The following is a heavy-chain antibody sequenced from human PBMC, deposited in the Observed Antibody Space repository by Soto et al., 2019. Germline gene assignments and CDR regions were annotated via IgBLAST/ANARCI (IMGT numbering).Heavy chain of an antibody. D-gene: IGHD6-6*01. CDR1: GGTFSSYA. J-gene: IGHJ6*02. V-gene: IGHV1-69*06. CDR3: ARGWLQLDYYYYGMDV. Sequence: GAQVKVSCKASGGTFSSYAISWVRQAPGQGLEWMGGIIPIFGTANYAQKFQGRVTITADKSTSTAYMELSSLRSEDTAVYYCARGWLQLDYYYYGMDVWGQGTTVTVSS. CDR2: IIPIFGTA.